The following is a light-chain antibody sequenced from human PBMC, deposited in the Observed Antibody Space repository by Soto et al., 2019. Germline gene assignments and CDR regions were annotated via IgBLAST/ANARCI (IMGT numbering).Light chain of an antibody. V-gene: IGKV3-20*01. J-gene: IGKJ2*01. Sequence: EIVLTQSPGTLSLSPGERATLSCRASQSVSSTYLAWYQQKPGQAPRLLIYGASSRATAIPDRFSGSGSGTDFTLTISRLEPEDCAVYYCQRYDISPFPFGQGTKLEIK. CDR2: GAS. CDR3: QRYDISPFP. CDR1: QSVSSTY.